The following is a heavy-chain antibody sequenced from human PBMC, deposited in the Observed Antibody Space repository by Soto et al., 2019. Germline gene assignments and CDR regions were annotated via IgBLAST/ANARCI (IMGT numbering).Heavy chain of an antibody. CDR2: IYHTGIT. D-gene: IGHD3-10*01. CDR3: ARHNYGSGSTYFDY. Sequence: PSETLSLTCAVSGGSISSYYWSLIRQPPGKGLEWIGYIYHTGITNYNPSLKSRVTISVDMSKNQFSLKLNSMTAADTAVYYCARHNYGSGSTYFDYWGQGTLVTVSS. CDR1: GGSISSYY. V-gene: IGHV4-59*08. J-gene: IGHJ4*02.